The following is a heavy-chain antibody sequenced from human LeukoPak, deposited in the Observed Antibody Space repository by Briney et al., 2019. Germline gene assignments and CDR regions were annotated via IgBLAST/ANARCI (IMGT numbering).Heavy chain of an antibody. J-gene: IGHJ5*02. D-gene: IGHD2-2*02. Sequence: SETLSLTCAVYGGSFSGYYWSWIRQPPGKGLEWIGEINHSGSTNYNPSPKSRVTISVDTSKNQFSLKLSSVTAADTAVYYCARDGCSSTSCYIGYWFDPWGQGTLVTVSS. CDR2: INHSGST. CDR3: ARDGCSSTSCYIGYWFDP. CDR1: GGSFSGYY. V-gene: IGHV4-34*01.